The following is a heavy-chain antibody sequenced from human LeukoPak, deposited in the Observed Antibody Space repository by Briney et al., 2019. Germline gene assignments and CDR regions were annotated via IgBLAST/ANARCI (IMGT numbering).Heavy chain of an antibody. J-gene: IGHJ4*02. CDR3: ARVLTLTVVIMDF. CDR2: INPNSGGT. V-gene: IGHV1-2*02. CDR1: GYTFTAYY. Sequence: ASVKVSCTPSGYTFTAYYIHWVRQAPGQRLECMGWINPNSGGTNYPQKFQGRVTMTRDTSISTAYMELSRLTSDDTAVYFCARVLTLTVVIMDFWGQGTLVTVPS. D-gene: IGHD3-22*01.